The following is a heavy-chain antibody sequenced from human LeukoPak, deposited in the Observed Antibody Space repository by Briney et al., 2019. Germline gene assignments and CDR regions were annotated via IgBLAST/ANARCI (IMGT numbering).Heavy chain of an antibody. CDR1: GDSVSRNSAA. CDR2: TYYRSKWYN. CDR3: AGDQGGSNFDY. J-gene: IGHJ4*02. D-gene: IGHD3-16*01. V-gene: IGHV6-1*01. Sequence: SQAVSLTFAISGDSVSRNSAAWNWLRQSPSRALEWLGRTYYRSKWYNDYAVAVKSRITINPDTSKNQFSLQFNSVTPEDTAVYYCAGDQGGSNFDYWGQGTLVTVSS.